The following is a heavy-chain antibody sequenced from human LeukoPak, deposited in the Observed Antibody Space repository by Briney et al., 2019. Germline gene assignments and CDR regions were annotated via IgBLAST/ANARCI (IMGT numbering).Heavy chain of an antibody. V-gene: IGHV4-61*02. CDR2: IYDSGST. CDR3: ARVGYYDILTGYYSVDAFDI. J-gene: IGHJ3*02. CDR1: GGSLSSGSYY. Sequence: SETLSLTCAVSGGSLSSGSYYWSWIRQPAGKGLEWIGRIYDSGSTNYNPSLKSRVTISVDTSKNQFSLKLSSVTAADTAVYYCARVGYYDILTGYYSVDAFDIWGQGTMVTVSS. D-gene: IGHD3-9*01.